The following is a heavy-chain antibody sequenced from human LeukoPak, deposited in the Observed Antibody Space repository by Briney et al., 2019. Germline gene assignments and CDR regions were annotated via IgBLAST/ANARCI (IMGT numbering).Heavy chain of an antibody. V-gene: IGHV3-33*06. D-gene: IGHD5-12*01. CDR1: GFTFSSYG. Sequence: GGSLRLSYAAAGFTFSSYGMHWVRQAPGKGLEWVAVIWYDGSNKYYADSVKGRFTISRDNSKNTLYLQMNSLRAEDTAVYYCAKGGYSGYDWGPFDYWGQGTLVTVSP. CDR3: AKGGYSGYDWGPFDY. J-gene: IGHJ4*02. CDR2: IWYDGSNK.